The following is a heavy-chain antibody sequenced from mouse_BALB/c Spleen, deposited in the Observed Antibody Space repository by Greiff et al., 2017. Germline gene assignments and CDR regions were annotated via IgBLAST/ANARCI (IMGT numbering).Heavy chain of an antibody. CDR2: FHPYNDDT. CDR1: GYTFTTYP. CDR3: ARGRYDYDGNYFDY. Sequence: QVQLKQSGAELVKPGASVKMSCKAFGYTFTTYPIEWMKQNHGKSLEWIGNFHPYNDDTKYNEKFKGKAKLTVEKSSSTVYLELSRLTSDDSAVYYCARGRYDYDGNYFDYWGQGTTLTVSS. V-gene: IGHV1-47*01. J-gene: IGHJ2*01. D-gene: IGHD2-4*01.